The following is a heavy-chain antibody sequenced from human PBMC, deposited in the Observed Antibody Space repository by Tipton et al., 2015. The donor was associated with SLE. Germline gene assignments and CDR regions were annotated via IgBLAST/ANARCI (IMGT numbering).Heavy chain of an antibody. V-gene: IGHV4-59*01. CDR1: GGSISSYY. J-gene: IGHJ4*02. D-gene: IGHD2-2*01. CDR3: ARARYCSSANCYGPHFEY. Sequence: TLSLTCTVSGGSISSYYWSWIRQSPEKGLEWIGYIYYTGSTNYNPSLKSRVTISLDTSKKQFSLKLNSVTAADTAVYYCARARYCSSANCYGPHFEYWGQGTLVTVSS. CDR2: IYYTGST.